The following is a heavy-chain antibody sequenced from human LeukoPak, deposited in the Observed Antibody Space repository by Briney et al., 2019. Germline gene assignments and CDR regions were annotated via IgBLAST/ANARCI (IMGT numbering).Heavy chain of an antibody. J-gene: IGHJ4*02. D-gene: IGHD3-22*01. CDR3: ARDVAEYYDSSGYSH. Sequence: ASVKVSCKASGYTFTSYGISWVRQAPGQGLEWMGWISAYNGNTNYAQKLQGRVTMTTDTSTSTAYMELRSLRSDDTAVYYCARDVAEYYDSSGYSHWGQGTLVTVSS. CDR1: GYTFTSYG. V-gene: IGHV1-18*01. CDR2: ISAYNGNT.